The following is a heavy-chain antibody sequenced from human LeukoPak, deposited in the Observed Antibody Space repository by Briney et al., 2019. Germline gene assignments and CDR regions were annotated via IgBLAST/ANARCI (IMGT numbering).Heavy chain of an antibody. CDR3: ARAPNWGRYFDY. J-gene: IGHJ4*02. V-gene: IGHV3-30*02. CDR1: GFTFSSYG. Sequence: GGSLRLSCAASGFTFSSYGIHWVRQAPGKGLEWVAFIPYDGSNKYYADSVKGRFTISRDNSKNTVYLQMNSLRAEATAVYYCARAPNWGRYFDYWGQGTLVTVSS. CDR2: IPYDGSNK. D-gene: IGHD7-27*01.